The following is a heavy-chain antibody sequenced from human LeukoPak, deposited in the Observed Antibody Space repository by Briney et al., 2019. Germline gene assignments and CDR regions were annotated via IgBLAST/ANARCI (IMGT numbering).Heavy chain of an antibody. D-gene: IGHD5-18*01. CDR3: ARGGYSYGRVDY. CDR1: GFTFSNYA. Sequence: GGSLRLSCAASGFTFSNYAMSWVRQAPGKGLQWVSVISGSGGSAYYAESVKGRFTISRDNAKNTLYLQMNSLRAEDTAVYYCARGGYSYGRVDYWGQGALVTVSS. V-gene: IGHV3-23*01. J-gene: IGHJ4*02. CDR2: ISGSGGSA.